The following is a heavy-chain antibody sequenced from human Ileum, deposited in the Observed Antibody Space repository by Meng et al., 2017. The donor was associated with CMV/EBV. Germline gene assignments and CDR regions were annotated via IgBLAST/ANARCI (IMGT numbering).Heavy chain of an antibody. CDR2: MHHGGTT. CDR1: GDSFRSDVW. CDR3: GRNGYYSLDY. V-gene: IGHV4-4*02. J-gene: IGHJ4*02. D-gene: IGHD3-22*01. Sequence: SLHCAVSGDSFRSDVWWSWVRQPPGKGLEWIGEMHHGGTTTYNPSLKSRVTISLDESKSEFSLRLTSPTAADTALYYCGRNGYYSLDYWGQGTLVTVSS.